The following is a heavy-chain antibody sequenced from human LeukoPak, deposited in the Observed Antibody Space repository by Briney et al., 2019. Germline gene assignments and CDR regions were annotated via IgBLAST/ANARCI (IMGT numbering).Heavy chain of an antibody. CDR2: IYSGGST. CDR1: GFTVSSNY. J-gene: IGHJ6*03. Sequence: GGSLRLSCAASGFTVSSNYMSWVRQAPGKGLEWVSVIYSGGSTYYADSVKGRFTISRDNSKNTLYLQMNSLRADDTAVYYCARGEELLWFGERDYMDVWGKGTTVTVSS. D-gene: IGHD3-10*01. CDR3: ARGEELLWFGERDYMDV. V-gene: IGHV3-66*01.